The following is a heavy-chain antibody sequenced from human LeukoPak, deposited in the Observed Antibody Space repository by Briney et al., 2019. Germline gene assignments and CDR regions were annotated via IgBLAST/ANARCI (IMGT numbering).Heavy chain of an antibody. J-gene: IGHJ5*02. D-gene: IGHD4-11*01. V-gene: IGHV3-74*01. Sequence: GAPLRLSCAASGFNLRDYWMHWVRQAPGKGLVWVSRLGTDGTYTNYADSVTGRFTISRDNAKNTLYLQMDSLRAEDTSFYYCVRDPSNSGNWFDLWGQGTLVTVSS. CDR2: LGTDGTYT. CDR1: GFNLRDYW. CDR3: VRDPSNSGNWFDL.